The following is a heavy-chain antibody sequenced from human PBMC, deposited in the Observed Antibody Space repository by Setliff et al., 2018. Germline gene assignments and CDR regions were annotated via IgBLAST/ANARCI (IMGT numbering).Heavy chain of an antibody. CDR3: AREGVDTRSSTDYRYYMDV. CDR2: TIPIFGTT. Sequence: ASVKVSCKASGGTFSSYGISWVRQAPGQGLEWMGGTIPIFGTTNYAQKFQGRVTIITDESTSTAYMELSSLTSADTAVYHCAREGVDTRSSTDYRYYMDVWGKGTTVTVS. V-gene: IGHV1-69*05. J-gene: IGHJ6*03. CDR1: GGTFSSYG. D-gene: IGHD5-18*01.